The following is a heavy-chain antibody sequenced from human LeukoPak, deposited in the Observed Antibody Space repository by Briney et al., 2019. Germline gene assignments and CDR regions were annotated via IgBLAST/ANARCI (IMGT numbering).Heavy chain of an antibody. V-gene: IGHV2-5*02. CDR2: IYGDEDK. J-gene: IGHJ4*02. CDR1: GFALSTSAVG. Sequence: SGPRLVKPTQTLTLTCTFSGFALSTSAVGVVWSRQPPGKALEGLALIYGDEDKRYSPCLNSRLPITKDTSKKQLLIRMTTLDPVATAKYYCAHVDYGFDYWGQGNLVTVSP. D-gene: IGHD4-17*01. CDR3: AHVDYGFDY.